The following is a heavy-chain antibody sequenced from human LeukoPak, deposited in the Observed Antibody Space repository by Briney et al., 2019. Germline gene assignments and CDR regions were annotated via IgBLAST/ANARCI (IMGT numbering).Heavy chain of an antibody. CDR2: INHSGST. J-gene: IGHJ5*01. D-gene: IGHD6-19*01. Sequence: SSETLSLTCAVYGGSFSGYYWSWIRQPPGKGLEWIGEINHSGSTNYNPSLKSRVTISVDTSKNQFSLKLSSVTAADTAVYYCARSSGWLDFWGQGTLVTVSS. V-gene: IGHV4-34*01. CDR3: ARSSGWLDF. CDR1: GGSFSGYY.